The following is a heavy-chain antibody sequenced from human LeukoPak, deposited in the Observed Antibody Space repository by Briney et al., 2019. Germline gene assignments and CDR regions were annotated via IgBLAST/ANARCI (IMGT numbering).Heavy chain of an antibody. CDR3: ARMVRGVITYYYYYYMDV. D-gene: IGHD3-10*01. Sequence: ASVKVSCKASGGTFSSYAISWVRQAPGQGLEWMGWLNPNSGNTGYAQKFQGRVTITRNTSISTAYMELSSLRSEDTAVYYCARMVRGVITYYYYYYMDVWGKGTTVTVSS. J-gene: IGHJ6*03. V-gene: IGHV1-8*03. CDR1: GGTFSSYA. CDR2: LNPNSGNT.